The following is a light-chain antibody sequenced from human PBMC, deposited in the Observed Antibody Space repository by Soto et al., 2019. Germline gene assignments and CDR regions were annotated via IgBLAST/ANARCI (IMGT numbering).Light chain of an antibody. J-gene: IGLJ1*01. V-gene: IGLV2-14*01. CDR2: DVS. CDR3: SSHTSSSPYV. Sequence: QSVLTQPASVSGSPGQSITISCTGTSSDVGGYNYVSWYQQHPGKAPKLMIYDVSNRPSGVFNRFSGSKSGNTASLTISGLQAEDEADYYCSSHTSSSPYVFGTGTKVTVL. CDR1: SSDVGGYNY.